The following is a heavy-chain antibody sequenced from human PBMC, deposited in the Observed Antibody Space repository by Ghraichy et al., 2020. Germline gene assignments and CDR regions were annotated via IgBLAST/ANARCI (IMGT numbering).Heavy chain of an antibody. CDR2: IYHSGST. CDR1: GYSISSYYY. D-gene: IGHD4-17*01. V-gene: IGHV4-38-2*02. Sequence: ETLSLTCTVSGYSISSYYYWGWIRQSPGKGLEWIGSIYHSGSTYYNPSLKSRVTISVDTSKNQFSLKLSSVTAADTAVYYCARDASTAPSDYGMDVWGQGTTVTVSS. CDR3: ARDASTAPSDYGMDV. J-gene: IGHJ6*02.